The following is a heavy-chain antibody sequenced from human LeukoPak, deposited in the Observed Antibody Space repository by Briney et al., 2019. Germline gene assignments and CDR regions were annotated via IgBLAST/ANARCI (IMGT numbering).Heavy chain of an antibody. CDR1: GFTFSSYG. CDR2: ISYDGSNK. J-gene: IGHJ4*02. D-gene: IGHD3-22*01. V-gene: IGHV3-30*19. Sequence: PGRSLRLSCAASGFTFSSYGMHWVRQAPGRGLEWVAVISYDGSNKYYADSVKGRFTISRDNSKNTLYLQMNSLRAEDTAVYYCARDTYYYDSSGYGGDYFDYWGQGTLVTVSS. CDR3: ARDTYYYDSSGYGGDYFDY.